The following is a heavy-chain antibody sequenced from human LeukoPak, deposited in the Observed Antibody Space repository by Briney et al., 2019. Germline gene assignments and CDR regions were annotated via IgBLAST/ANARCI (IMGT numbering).Heavy chain of an antibody. Sequence: ASVKFSCKTSGYMFTGYYIHCVRQAPGQGLEWMGWISPHNGDTDYAQKFQGRVTMTRDMAVTTAYMELKSLRLDDTAIFYCARLAHPGLDCNSVGCQDYWGQGTLVTVSS. CDR1: GYMFTGYY. D-gene: IGHD2/OR15-2a*01. J-gene: IGHJ4*02. V-gene: IGHV1-2*02. CDR2: ISPHNGDT. CDR3: ARLAHPGLDCNSVGCQDY.